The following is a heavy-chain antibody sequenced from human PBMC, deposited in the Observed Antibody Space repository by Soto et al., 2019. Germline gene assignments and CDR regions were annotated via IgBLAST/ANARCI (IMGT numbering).Heavy chain of an antibody. Sequence: PGGSLRLSCAASGFTVSCNYMSWVRQAPGKGLEWVSVIYSGGSTYYADSVKGRFTISRHNSKNTLYLQMNSLRAEDTAVYYCARQGGSGWYAGAFDIWGQGTMVTVSS. CDR1: GFTVSCNY. CDR3: ARQGGSGWYAGAFDI. CDR2: IYSGGST. J-gene: IGHJ3*02. D-gene: IGHD6-19*01. V-gene: IGHV3-53*04.